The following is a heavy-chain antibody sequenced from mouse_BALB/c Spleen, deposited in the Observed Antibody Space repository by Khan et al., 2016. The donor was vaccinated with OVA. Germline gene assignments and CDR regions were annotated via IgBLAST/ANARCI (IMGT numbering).Heavy chain of an antibody. Sequence: EVQLQQSGPELVKPGASVKMSCKASGYTFTSYVMHWVKQKPGQGLEWIGYINPYNDGTKYNEKFKGKATLTSDKSSRTAYMELSSLTSEDSAVYYCTREYYGSSYLFAYWGQGTLVTVSA. J-gene: IGHJ3*01. CDR3: TREYYGSSYLFAY. CDR1: GYTFTSYV. D-gene: IGHD1-1*01. CDR2: INPYNDGT. V-gene: IGHV1S136*01.